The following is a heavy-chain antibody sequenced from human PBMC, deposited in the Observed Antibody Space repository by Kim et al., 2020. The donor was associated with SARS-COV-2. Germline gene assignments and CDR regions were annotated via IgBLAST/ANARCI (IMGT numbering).Heavy chain of an antibody. D-gene: IGHD1-26*01. V-gene: IGHV3-73*01. CDR2: IETKANSYAT. CDR3: TRQGAGGPPDY. CDR1: GYTFSGSG. Sequence: GGSRRLSCAASGYTFSGSGVHWVRQASGKGLEWVGRIETKANSYATAYGASMKGKFTISRDDSKNTAYLHMISLKSEDTAVYYCTRQGAGGPPDYWGQGTLVTVSS. J-gene: IGHJ4*02.